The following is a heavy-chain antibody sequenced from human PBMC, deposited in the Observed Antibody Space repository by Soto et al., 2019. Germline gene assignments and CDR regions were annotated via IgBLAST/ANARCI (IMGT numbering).Heavy chain of an antibody. Sequence: GGSLRLSCAASGFTFSSYAMHWVRQAPGKGLEWVAVISYDGSNKYYADSVKGRFTISRDNSKNTLYLQMNSLRAEDTAVYYCARDRYGAAPLAGSYGMDVWGQGTTVTVSS. D-gene: IGHD6-19*01. CDR1: GFTFSSYA. J-gene: IGHJ6*02. V-gene: IGHV3-30-3*01. CDR3: ARDRYGAAPLAGSYGMDV. CDR2: ISYDGSNK.